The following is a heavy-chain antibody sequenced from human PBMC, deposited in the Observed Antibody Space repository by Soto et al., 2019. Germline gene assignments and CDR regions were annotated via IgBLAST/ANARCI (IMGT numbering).Heavy chain of an antibody. CDR3: ARLCPYYSDSSGYNSSCGFEN. D-gene: IGHD3-22*01. V-gene: IGHV4-39*01. Sequence: SEPLSLTCTVSGDSISSSSYYWGCIRQSPGKDLEWIGSIYSSGSTYYNPSLKSRASMSVDTSKNQFSLKLTTVTAANTAIYYCARLCPYYSDSSGYNSSCGFENWVQGTRVTVTS. J-gene: IGHJ3*02. CDR1: GDSISSSSYY. CDR2: IYSSGST.